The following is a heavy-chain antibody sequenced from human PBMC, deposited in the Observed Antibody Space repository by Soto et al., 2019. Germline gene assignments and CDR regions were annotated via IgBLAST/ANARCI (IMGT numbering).Heavy chain of an antibody. V-gene: IGHV3-23*01. CDR2: ISGSGGST. J-gene: IGHJ6*02. CDR3: AKDLGIAAAEAYYYYYGMDV. D-gene: IGHD6-13*01. Sequence: GGSLRLSCAASGFTFSSYAMSWVRQAPGKGLEWVSAISGSGGSTYYADSVKGRFTISRDNSKNTLYLQMNSLRAEDTAVYYCAKDLGIAAAEAYYYYYGMDVWGQGTTVTVSS. CDR1: GFTFSSYA.